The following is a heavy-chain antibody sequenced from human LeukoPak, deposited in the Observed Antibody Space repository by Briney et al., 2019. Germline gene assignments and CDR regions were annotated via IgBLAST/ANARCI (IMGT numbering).Heavy chain of an antibody. CDR2: ISGSGGST. CDR3: AKDPSYYGSTSNNDY. D-gene: IGHD3-10*01. J-gene: IGHJ4*02. V-gene: IGHV3-23*01. Sequence: GGSLRLSCAATGFTFSSYDMSWVRQAPGKGLEWVSGISGSGGSTYSVDSVKGRFTVSRDNSKNTLYLQMNSLRAEDTAVYYCAKDPSYYGSTSNNDYWGQGTLVTVSS. CDR1: GFTFSSYD.